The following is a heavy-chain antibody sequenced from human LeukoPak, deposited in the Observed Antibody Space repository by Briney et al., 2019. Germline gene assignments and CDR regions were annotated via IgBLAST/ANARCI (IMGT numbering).Heavy chain of an antibody. CDR2: ISSGGTYI. CDR3: AREEDSSTTRSSHGMDV. D-gene: IGHD6-6*01. J-gene: IGHJ6*02. Sequence: GGSLRLSCATSGFTFSIYTMNWVRQAPGKGLEWVSCISSGGTYIYNADSVKGQFTISRDNAKNSLYLQMNNLRAEDTAVYYCAREEDSSTTRSSHGMDVWGQGTTVTVSS. V-gene: IGHV3-21*01. CDR1: GFTFSIYT.